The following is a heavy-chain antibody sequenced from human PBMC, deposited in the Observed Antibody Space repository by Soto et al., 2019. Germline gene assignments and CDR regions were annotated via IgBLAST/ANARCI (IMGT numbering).Heavy chain of an antibody. J-gene: IGHJ4*02. Sequence: EVQLLESGGVLVHPGGSLRLSCAASGFTFSSYAMSWVRQAPGKGLEWVASISGVDGSTYSSESVKGRFTISRDNSKKMLYLLMSSLRAEDTAVYYCAKDDAGYHSYCDQWGQGTLVTVSS. CDR3: AKDDAGYHSYCDQ. CDR1: GFTFSSYA. D-gene: IGHD3-22*01. V-gene: IGHV3-23*01. CDR2: ISGVDGST.